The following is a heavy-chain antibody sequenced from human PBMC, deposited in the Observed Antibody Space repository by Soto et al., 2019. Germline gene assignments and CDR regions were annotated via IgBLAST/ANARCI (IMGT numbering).Heavy chain of an antibody. D-gene: IGHD2-8*01. J-gene: IGHJ4*02. CDR3: ARGPLDYPIPDFDY. CDR2: ISTFNNHT. CDR1: GYTFTSYG. Sequence: GASVKVSCKASGYTFTSYGISWVRQAPGQRIEWMGWISTFNNHTDYAQKVQGRVAMTTDRSTGTAYMELRSLRSDDTAVYYCARGPLDYPIPDFDYWGQGTLVTVSS. V-gene: IGHV1-18*01.